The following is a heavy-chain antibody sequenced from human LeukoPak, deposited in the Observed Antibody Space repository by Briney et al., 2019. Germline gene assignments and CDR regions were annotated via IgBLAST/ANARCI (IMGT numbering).Heavy chain of an antibody. CDR3: ARAPTYSIINHFDY. D-gene: IGHD2-15*01. V-gene: IGHV1-2*02. J-gene: IGHJ4*02. Sequence: ASVKVSCKASGYTFTGYYMHWVRQAPGQGLEWMGWINPNSGGTNYAQKFQGRVTMTRDTSISTAYMELSRLRPDDTAVYYCARAPTYSIINHFDYWGQGTLVTVSS. CDR1: GYTFTGYY. CDR2: INPNSGGT.